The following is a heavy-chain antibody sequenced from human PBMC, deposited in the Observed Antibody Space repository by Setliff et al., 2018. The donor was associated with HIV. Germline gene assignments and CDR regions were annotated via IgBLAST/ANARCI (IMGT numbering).Heavy chain of an antibody. CDR3: ARNYYDSSGYYGMDV. V-gene: IGHV3-30*07. CDR1: GFIFSSYA. Sequence: GGSLRLSCAASGFIFSSYAMHWVRQAQGKGLEWVAVMSYDGNNKYYADSVKGRFTISRDNAKNSLYLQMNSLRAEDTAVYYCARNYYDSSGYYGMDVWGQGTTVTVSS. D-gene: IGHD3-22*01. J-gene: IGHJ6*02. CDR2: MSYDGNNK.